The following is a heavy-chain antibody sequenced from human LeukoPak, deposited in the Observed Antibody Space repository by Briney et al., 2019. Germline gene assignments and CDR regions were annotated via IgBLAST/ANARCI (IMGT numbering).Heavy chain of an antibody. J-gene: IGHJ4*02. Sequence: GGSLRLSCAASGFTFSSSWMSWVRQAPGKGLEWVAVISYDGSNKYYADSVKGRFTISRDNSKNTLYLQMNSLRAEDTAVYYCARELGIAVAGTGVGLDYWGQGTLVTVSS. CDR1: GFTFSSSW. D-gene: IGHD6-19*01. V-gene: IGHV3-30-3*01. CDR3: ARELGIAVAGTGVGLDY. CDR2: ISYDGSNK.